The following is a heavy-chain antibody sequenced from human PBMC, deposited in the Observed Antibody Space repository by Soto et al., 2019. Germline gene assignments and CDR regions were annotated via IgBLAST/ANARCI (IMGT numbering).Heavy chain of an antibody. Sequence: SETLSLTCAVYGGSFSGYYWSWIRQPPGKGLEWIGEINHSGSTNYNPSLKSRVTISVDTSKNQFSLKLSSVTAADTAVYYCARGIPRITIFGVVITNWFDPWGQGTLVTVSS. CDR1: GGSFSGYY. CDR2: INHSGST. V-gene: IGHV4-34*01. CDR3: ARGIPRITIFGVVITNWFDP. J-gene: IGHJ5*02. D-gene: IGHD3-3*01.